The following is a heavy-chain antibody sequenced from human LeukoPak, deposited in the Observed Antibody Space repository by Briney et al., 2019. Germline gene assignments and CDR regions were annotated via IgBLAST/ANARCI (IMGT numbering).Heavy chain of an antibody. Sequence: GGSLRLSCAASGFTFDDYAMHWVRQAPGKGLEWVAGISWSSGNIGYAASVKGRLTVSRDNAKKSLYLQMNSLRDEDTAFYWCARGNWDSSGFYYYYGMDVWGQGTTVTVSS. D-gene: IGHD6-19*01. CDR2: ISWSSGNI. V-gene: IGHV3-9*01. CDR3: ARGNWDSSGFYYYYGMDV. J-gene: IGHJ6*02. CDR1: GFTFDDYA.